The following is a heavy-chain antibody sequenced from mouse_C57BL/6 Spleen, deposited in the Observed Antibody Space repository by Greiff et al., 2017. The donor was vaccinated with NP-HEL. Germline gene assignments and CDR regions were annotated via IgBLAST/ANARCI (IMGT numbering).Heavy chain of an antibody. D-gene: IGHD2-3*01. Sequence: EVKLMESGGGLVKPGGSLKLSCAASGFTFSSYAMSWVRQTPEKRLEWVATISDGGSYTYYPDNVKGRFTISRDNAKNNLYLQMSHLKSEDTAMYYCARDLNDGYYVGYAMDYWGQGTSVTVSS. J-gene: IGHJ4*01. CDR1: GFTFSSYA. CDR3: ARDLNDGYYVGYAMDY. V-gene: IGHV5-4*01. CDR2: ISDGGSYT.